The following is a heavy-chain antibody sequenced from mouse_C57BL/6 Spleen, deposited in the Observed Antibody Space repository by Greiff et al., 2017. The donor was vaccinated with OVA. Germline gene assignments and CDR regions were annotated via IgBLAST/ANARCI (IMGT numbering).Heavy chain of an antibody. CDR2: ISSGSSTI. V-gene: IGHV5-17*01. Sequence: EVQLVESGGGLVKPGGSLKLSCAASGFTFSDYGMHWVRQAPEKGLEWVAYISSGSSTIYYAATVKGRFPISRDNAKNTLFLQMTSLRSEDTAMYYCARREGNCSPFAYWGQGTLVTVSA. CDR1: GFTFSDYG. CDR3: ARREGNCSPFAY. J-gene: IGHJ3*01. D-gene: IGHD2-1*01.